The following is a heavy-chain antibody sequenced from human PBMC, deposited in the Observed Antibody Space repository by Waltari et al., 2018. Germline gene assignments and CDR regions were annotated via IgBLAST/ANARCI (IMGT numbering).Heavy chain of an antibody. J-gene: IGHJ4*02. D-gene: IGHD6-13*01. CDR2: IYYSGST. Sequence: QLQLQESGPGLVKPSETLSLTCTVSGGSISSSSYYWGWIRQPPGKGLEWIGSIYYSGSTYYHPSLKSRVTISVDTSKNQFSLKLSSVTAADTAVYYCARGGMRSSRYYFDYWGQGTLVTVSS. V-gene: IGHV4-39*07. CDR1: GGSISSSSYY. CDR3: ARGGMRSSRYYFDY.